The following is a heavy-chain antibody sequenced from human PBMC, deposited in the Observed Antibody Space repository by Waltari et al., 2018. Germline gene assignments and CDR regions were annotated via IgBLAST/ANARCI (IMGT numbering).Heavy chain of an antibody. Sequence: QVQLQESGPGLVKPSETLSLTCTVSGGSISSYYWSWIRQPAGKGLEWIGRIYTSGSTNYNPSLRIRVPMSVDTSKNQFSLKLSSVTAADTAVYYCARVPMVGGGWAFDIWGQGTMVTVSS. CDR3: ARVPMVGGGWAFDI. D-gene: IGHD3-10*01. CDR1: GGSISSYY. V-gene: IGHV4-4*07. J-gene: IGHJ3*02. CDR2: IYTSGST.